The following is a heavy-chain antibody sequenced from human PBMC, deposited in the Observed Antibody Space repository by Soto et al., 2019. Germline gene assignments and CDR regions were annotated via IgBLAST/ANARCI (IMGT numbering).Heavy chain of an antibody. J-gene: IGHJ4*02. CDR2: FSAGGRT. CDR3: ATESLPENYGDTLFDN. Sequence: EVQLLESGGTLVQPGGSLRLSCAASGFSFRNYALSWVRQAPGKGLEWVSTFSAGGRTYYADSVKGRFTIDRDSSQNTVQPQIIALRPEDTAVYYCATESLPENYGDTLFDNWGQGTRVTVSS. D-gene: IGHD4-17*01. V-gene: IGHV3-23*01. CDR1: GFSFRNYA.